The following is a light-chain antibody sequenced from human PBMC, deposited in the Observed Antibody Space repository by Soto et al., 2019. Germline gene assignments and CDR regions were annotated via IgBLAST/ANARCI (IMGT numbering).Light chain of an antibody. J-gene: IGLJ2*01. Sequence: QSALTQPPSASGSPGQSVTISCTGTGSDVGGYNYVSWYQHHPGKAPKLMLYEVSTRPSGVPDRFSGSKSGNTASLTVSGLQAEDEADYYCSSYAGSNIYVVFGGGTKLTV. CDR1: GSDVGGYNY. CDR3: SSYAGSNIYVV. V-gene: IGLV2-8*01. CDR2: EVS.